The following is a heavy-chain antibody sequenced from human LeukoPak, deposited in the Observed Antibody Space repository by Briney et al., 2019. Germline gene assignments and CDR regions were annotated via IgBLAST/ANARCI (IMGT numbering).Heavy chain of an antibody. CDR3: TASDHVYCSRISCHFDY. CDR1: GFNFGDYG. V-gene: IGHV3-49*04. Sequence: GGSLRLSCTASGFNFGDYGVSWVRQAPGKGLEWVSFIQSRTYGAATQYAASVRGRYTISRDDSKSIAYLQMNSLKTEDTAVYYCTASDHVYCSRISCHFDYWGQGNLATVSS. J-gene: IGHJ4*02. D-gene: IGHD2-2*01. CDR2: IQSRTYGAAT.